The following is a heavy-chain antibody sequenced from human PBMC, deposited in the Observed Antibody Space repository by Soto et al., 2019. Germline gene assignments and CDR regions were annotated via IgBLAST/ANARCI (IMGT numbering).Heavy chain of an antibody. D-gene: IGHD3-10*01. CDR2: ISAYNGNT. V-gene: IGHV1-18*01. J-gene: IGHJ4*02. Sequence: QVQLVQSGAEVKKPGATVKVSCKASGYTVTSYGISWVRQAPGQGLEWMGWISAYNGNTNYAQKLKGRVTMTTETSTSTAYMELRSLRSDDTAVYSCARCPSEYSGSGSYSDYWGQGTLVTVSS. CDR1: GYTVTSYG. CDR3: ARCPSEYSGSGSYSDY.